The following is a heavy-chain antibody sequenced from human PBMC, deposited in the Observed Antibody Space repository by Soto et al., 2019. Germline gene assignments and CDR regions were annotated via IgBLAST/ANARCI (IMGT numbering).Heavy chain of an antibody. CDR1: GFTFSSYA. CDR2: ISGSGGST. V-gene: IGHV3-23*01. D-gene: IGHD3-9*01. J-gene: IGHJ4*02. Sequence: GWSLRLSCAASGFTFSSYAMSWVRQAPGKGLEWVSAISGSGGSTYYADSVKGRFTISRDNSKNTLYLQMNTLRAEDTAVYYCAKDLLRYFDWLLFDYWGQGTLVTVSS. CDR3: AKDLLRYFDWLLFDY.